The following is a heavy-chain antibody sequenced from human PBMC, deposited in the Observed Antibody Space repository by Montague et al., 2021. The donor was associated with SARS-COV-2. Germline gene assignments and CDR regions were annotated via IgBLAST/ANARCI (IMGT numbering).Heavy chain of an antibody. CDR2: FYSVGST. V-gene: IGHV4-59*02. CDR3: ASVTMTAVAFDI. CDR1: GGSVGSSD. Sequence: SETLSLTCTVSGGSVGSSDWGWIRQSPGTGLEWIGYFYSVGSTDYNPSLKSRATISRDTSKNQFSLKVRSVTAADTAVYYCASVTMTAVAFDIWGQGTMVTVSS. J-gene: IGHJ3*02. D-gene: IGHD2-21*02.